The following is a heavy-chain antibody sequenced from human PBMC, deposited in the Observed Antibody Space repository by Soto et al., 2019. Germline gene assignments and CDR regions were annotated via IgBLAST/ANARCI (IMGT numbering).Heavy chain of an antibody. J-gene: IGHJ6*02. CDR3: AREHMPYYYGMDV. CDR1: GFTFSSYG. Sequence: QVQLVESGGGVVQPGRSLRLSCAASGFTFSSYGMHWVRQAPGKGLEWVAVIWYDGSNKYYADSVKGRFTISRDNSKNTLYLQMNSLRAEDTAVYYCAREHMPYYYGMDVWGQGTTVTVSS. CDR2: IWYDGSNK. D-gene: IGHD2-2*01. V-gene: IGHV3-33*01.